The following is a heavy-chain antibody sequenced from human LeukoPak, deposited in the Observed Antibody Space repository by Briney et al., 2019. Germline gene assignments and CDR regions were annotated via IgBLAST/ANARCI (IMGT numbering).Heavy chain of an antibody. Sequence: ASVKVSCKASGYTFTSYDINWVRQATGQGLEWMGWMNPNSGNTGYAQKFQGRVTMTRNTSISTAYMELSSLRSEDTAVYYCARVWPSVNYYYYGMDVWGQGTTVTVSS. V-gene: IGHV1-8*01. CDR3: ARVWPSVNYYYYGMDV. CDR2: MNPNSGNT. J-gene: IGHJ6*02. CDR1: GYTFTSYD.